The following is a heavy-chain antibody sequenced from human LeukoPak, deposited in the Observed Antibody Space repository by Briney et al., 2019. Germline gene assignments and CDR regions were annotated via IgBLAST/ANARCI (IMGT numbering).Heavy chain of an antibody. CDR3: AKDQDYCSGGSCYSLST. Sequence: PGRSLRLSCAASGFTFSSYGMHWVRQAPGKGLEGVAVISYDGSNKYYADSVKGRFTISRDNSKNTLYLQMNSLRAEDTAVYYCAKDQDYCSGGSCYSLSTWGQGTLVTVSS. CDR2: ISYDGSNK. J-gene: IGHJ5*02. D-gene: IGHD2-15*01. CDR1: GFTFSSYG. V-gene: IGHV3-30*18.